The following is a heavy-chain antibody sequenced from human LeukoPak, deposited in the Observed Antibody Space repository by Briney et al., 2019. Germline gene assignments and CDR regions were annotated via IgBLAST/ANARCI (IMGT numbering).Heavy chain of an antibody. J-gene: IGHJ3*01. D-gene: IGHD3-22*01. Sequence: SATLSPTCSVSGGSISSYYWNWIRKPPGRRRGWMGYIYYTASTNYNPSLKSRVPISVDTSKTPFSLKLSSAPPSNTPLYYCAGSFYDSQGYSYTFDVWGQGTMVTVSS. CDR1: GGSISSYY. CDR2: IYYTAST. V-gene: IGHV4-59*01. CDR3: AGSFYDSQGYSYTFDV.